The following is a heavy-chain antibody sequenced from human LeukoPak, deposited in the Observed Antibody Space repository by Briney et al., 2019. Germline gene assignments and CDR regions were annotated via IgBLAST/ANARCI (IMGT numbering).Heavy chain of an antibody. V-gene: IGHV3-20*04. D-gene: IGHD3-9*01. Sequence: GGSLRLSCAASGFTFDDYGMSWVRQAPGKGLEWVSGINWNGDSTGYADSVKGRFTISRDNAKDSLYLQMNSLRAEDTAVYYCARDYYDILTGYASGFDYWGQGTLVTVSS. CDR1: GFTFDDYG. J-gene: IGHJ4*02. CDR2: INWNGDST. CDR3: ARDYYDILTGYASGFDY.